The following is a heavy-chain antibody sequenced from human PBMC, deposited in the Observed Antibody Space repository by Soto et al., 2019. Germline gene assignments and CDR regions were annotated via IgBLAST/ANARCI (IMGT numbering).Heavy chain of an antibody. CDR2: INPSGGST. CDR1: GYTFTSYY. V-gene: IGHV1-46*01. D-gene: IGHD2-15*01. Sequence: ASVKVSCKASGYTFTSYYMHWVRQAPGQGLEWMGIINPSGGSTSYAQKFQGRVTMTRDTSTSTVYMDLSRLRSEDTAVYYCEREGGSFSDFDYWGQGTLVTVSS. J-gene: IGHJ4*02. CDR3: EREGGSFSDFDY.